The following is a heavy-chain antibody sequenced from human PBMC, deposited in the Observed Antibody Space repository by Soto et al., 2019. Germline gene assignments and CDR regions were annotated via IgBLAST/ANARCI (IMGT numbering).Heavy chain of an antibody. CDR2: VKDGGHT. V-gene: IGHV4-34*01. D-gene: IGHD5-12*01. CDR1: GVSLSGYY. J-gene: IGHJ4*02. Sequence: SETLSLTCAVTGVSLSGYYWSWIRQPPGKGLEWIGEVKDGGHTNYSPSLRGRVTISSDTSNNQFSLRLNSVTAADTGVYYCARGQEGVVATHWDQGSLVT. CDR3: ARGQEGVVATH.